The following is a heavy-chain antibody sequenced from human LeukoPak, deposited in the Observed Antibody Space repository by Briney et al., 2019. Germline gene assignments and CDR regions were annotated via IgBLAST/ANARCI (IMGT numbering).Heavy chain of an antibody. J-gene: IGHJ3*02. D-gene: IGHD2-2*02. CDR2: GGST. CDR3: AKALGGYCSSTSCYNAFDI. V-gene: IGHV3-23*01. Sequence: GGSTYYADSVKGRFTISRDNSKNTLYLQMNSLRAEDTAVYYCAKALGGYCSSTSCYNAFDIWGQGTMVTVSS.